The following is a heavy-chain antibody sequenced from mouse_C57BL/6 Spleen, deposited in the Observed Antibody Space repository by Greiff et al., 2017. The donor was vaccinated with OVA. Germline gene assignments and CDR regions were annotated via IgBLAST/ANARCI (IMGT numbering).Heavy chain of an antibody. Sequence: DVKLQESGPGLVKPSQSLSLTCSVTGYSITSGYYWNWIRQFPGNKLEWMGYISYDGSNNYNPSLKNRISITRDTSKNQFFLKLNSVTTEDTATYYCARRDYYGSRDYFDYWGQGTTLTVSS. CDR3: ARRDYYGSRDYFDY. CDR2: ISYDGSN. V-gene: IGHV3-6*01. D-gene: IGHD1-1*01. CDR1: GYSITSGYY. J-gene: IGHJ2*01.